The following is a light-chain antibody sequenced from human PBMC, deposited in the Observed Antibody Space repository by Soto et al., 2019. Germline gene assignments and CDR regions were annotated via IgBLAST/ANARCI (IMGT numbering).Light chain of an antibody. Sequence: EIVLTQSPATLSLSPGERATLSCRASQSINSSYLAWHQQKPGQAPRLLIYGASSRATGIPDRFSGSGSGTDFTLTISRLEPEDFAVYYCQQYGTSADTFGPGTKVDIK. J-gene: IGKJ3*01. V-gene: IGKV3-20*01. CDR2: GAS. CDR1: QSINSSY. CDR3: QQYGTSADT.